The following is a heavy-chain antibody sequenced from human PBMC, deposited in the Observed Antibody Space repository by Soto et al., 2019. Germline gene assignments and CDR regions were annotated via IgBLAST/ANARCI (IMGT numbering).Heavy chain of an antibody. V-gene: IGHV3-30*14. CDR3: ARLDTKGYSYGAYFDY. J-gene: IGHJ4*02. D-gene: IGHD5-18*01. CDR2: ISYDGSNK. Sequence: HVQLVESGGGVVQPGRSLRLSCAASGFTFSSYAMHWVRQAPGKGLEWVAVISYDGSNKYYADSVKGRFTISRDNSKNMLYLQMNSLRAEDMAVYYCARLDTKGYSYGAYFDYWGQGTLVTVSS. CDR1: GFTFSSYA.